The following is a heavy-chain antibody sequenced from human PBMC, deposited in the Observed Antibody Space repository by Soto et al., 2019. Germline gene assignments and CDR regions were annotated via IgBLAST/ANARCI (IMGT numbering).Heavy chain of an antibody. CDR2: TSYRSKWYN. D-gene: IGHD3-16*01. CDR3: SREFPYYVISDSYLDY. CDR1: GDSVSDNSAA. J-gene: IGHJ4*02. Sequence: PSQTLSLTCAISGDSVSDNSAAWNWIRQSPSRGLEWLGRTSYRSKWYNDYAVSVRSRITVTPDTSKNQFSLHLNSVTPEDTAIYYCSREFPYYVISDSYLDYWGQGALVTVFS. V-gene: IGHV6-1*01.